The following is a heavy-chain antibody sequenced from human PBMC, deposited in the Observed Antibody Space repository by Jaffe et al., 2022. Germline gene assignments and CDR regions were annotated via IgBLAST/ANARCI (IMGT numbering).Heavy chain of an antibody. Sequence: QVQLVESGGGLVKPGGSLRLSCAASGFTFSDYYMSWIRQAPGKGLEWVSYISSSGSTIYYADSVKGRFTISRDNAKNSLYLQMNSLRAEDTAVYYCATQPPYCSGGSCYHPYWYFDLWGRGTLVTVSS. CDR3: ATQPPYCSGGSCYHPYWYFDL. V-gene: IGHV3-11*01. CDR2: ISSSGSTI. J-gene: IGHJ2*01. CDR1: GFTFSDYY. D-gene: IGHD2-15*01.